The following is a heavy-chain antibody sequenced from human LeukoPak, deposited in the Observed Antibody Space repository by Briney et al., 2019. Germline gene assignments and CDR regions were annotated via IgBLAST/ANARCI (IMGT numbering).Heavy chain of an antibody. D-gene: IGHD4-11*01. CDR1: GYTLTELS. CDR3: ATVQTVTYLFDY. CDR2: FDPEDGET. J-gene: IGHJ4*02. V-gene: IGHV1-24*01. Sequence: ASVKVSCKVSGYTLTELSMHWVRQAPGKGLEWTGGFDPEDGETIYAQKFQGRVTMTEDTSTDTAYMELSSLRSEDTAVYYCATVQTVTYLFDYWGQGTLVTVSS.